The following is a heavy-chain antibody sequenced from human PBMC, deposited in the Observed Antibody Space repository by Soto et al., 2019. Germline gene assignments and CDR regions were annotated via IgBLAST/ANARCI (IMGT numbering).Heavy chain of an antibody. CDR3: AGGETFDP. V-gene: IGHV1-8*01. CDR1: GYTFTSYD. CDR2: MNCDSGNT. J-gene: IGHJ5*02. Sequence: QVQPVQSGAQVQKPGASVKVSCKASGYTFTSYDINWVRQATGQGLEWMGWMNCDSGNTGFAPNFQGRVSMTRDSSSNTAYMELSSRRSDDTAIYYCAGGETFDPWGQGTLVTVSS.